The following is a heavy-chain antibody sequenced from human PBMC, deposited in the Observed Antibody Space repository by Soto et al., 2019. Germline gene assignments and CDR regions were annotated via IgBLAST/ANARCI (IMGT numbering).Heavy chain of an antibody. CDR2: IGFAGDT. D-gene: IGHD4-17*01. J-gene: IGHJ2*01. CDR3: ARGTTVTKGSYWYLDL. Sequence: EANLVESGGGLVQPGGSLRLSCAASGFSFNNYDMHWVRQATRKSLEWVATIGFAGDTYYPRSVKGRFTISRKNVINSFYLQMGGLRAEDTAVYYCARGTTVTKGSYWYLDLWGSGTLVTVSS. CDR1: GFSFNNYD. V-gene: IGHV3-13*01.